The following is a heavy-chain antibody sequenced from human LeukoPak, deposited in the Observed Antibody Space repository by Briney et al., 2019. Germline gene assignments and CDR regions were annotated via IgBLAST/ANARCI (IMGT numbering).Heavy chain of an antibody. CDR3: AKTYYYDSSRHSDS. CDR2: ISYDGTNK. CDR1: GFTFSSYG. V-gene: IGHV3-30*18. D-gene: IGHD3-22*01. Sequence: GGSLRLSCAASGFTFSSYGMHWVRQAPGKGLEWVAVISYDGTNKYYADSVKGRFTISRDNSKNTLYLQMNSLRVEDTAVYYCAKTYYYDSSRHSDSWGQGTLVTVSS. J-gene: IGHJ4*02.